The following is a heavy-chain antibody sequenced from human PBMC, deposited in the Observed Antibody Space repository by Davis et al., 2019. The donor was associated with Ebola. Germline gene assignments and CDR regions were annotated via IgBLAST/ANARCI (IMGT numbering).Heavy chain of an antibody. CDR1: GFTFSSYA. V-gene: IGHV3-30-3*01. Sequence: PGGSLRLSCAASGFTFSSYAMHWVRQAPGKGLEWVAVISYDGSNKYYADSVKGRFTISRDNSKNTLYLQMNSLRAEDTAVYYCARIRPPSMVRGWLDVWGQGTTVTVSS. D-gene: IGHD3-10*01. CDR3: ARIRPPSMVRGWLDV. J-gene: IGHJ6*02. CDR2: ISYDGSNK.